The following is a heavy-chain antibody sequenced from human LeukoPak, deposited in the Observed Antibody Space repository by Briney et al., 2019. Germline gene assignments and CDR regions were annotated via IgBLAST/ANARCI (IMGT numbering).Heavy chain of an antibody. CDR3: ARGGSYINSSPSFDY. CDR1: GGSLRSYY. V-gene: IGHV4-34*01. J-gene: IGHJ4*02. D-gene: IGHD6-6*01. CDR2: INHSGST. Sequence: KPSETLSLTCAVSGGSLRSYYWSWIRQPPGKGLEWIGEINHSGCTKIGEINHSGSTNYNPSLKSRVTISADTSKNQFSLKLSSVTAADTAVYYCARGGSYINSSPSFDYWGQGTLVTVSS.